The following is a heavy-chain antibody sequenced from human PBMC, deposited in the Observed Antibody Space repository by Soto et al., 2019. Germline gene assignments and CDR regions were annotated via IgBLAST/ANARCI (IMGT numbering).Heavy chain of an antibody. CDR1: GFTFSSYW. CDR2: IKQDGSEK. CDR3: ARDRGSYYFDY. Sequence: GGSLRLSCAASGFTFSSYWMSWVRQAPGKGLEWVANIKQDGSEKYYVDSAKGRFTISRDNAKNSLYLQMNSLRAEDTAVYYCARDRGSYYFDYWGQGTLVTVSS. D-gene: IGHD3-10*01. V-gene: IGHV3-7*01. J-gene: IGHJ4*02.